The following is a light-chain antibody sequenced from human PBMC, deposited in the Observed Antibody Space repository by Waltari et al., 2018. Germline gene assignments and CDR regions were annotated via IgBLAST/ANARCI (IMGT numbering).Light chain of an antibody. J-gene: IGLJ1*01. V-gene: IGLV1-51*01. CDR2: DND. CDR3: GTWDSSLTTGGYV. CDR1: TSNIGKNY. Sequence: QSVLTQPPSVSATPGQKVTISCSGSTSNIGKNYVSWYRQLPGTAPKLVIYDNDQRPSGIPARFSGSKSGTSASLDITGLQTGDEADYVCGTWDSSLTTGGYVFGPGTTVTVL.